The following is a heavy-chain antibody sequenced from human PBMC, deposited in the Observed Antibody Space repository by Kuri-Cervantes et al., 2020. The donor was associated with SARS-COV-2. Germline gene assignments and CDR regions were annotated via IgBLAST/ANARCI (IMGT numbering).Heavy chain of an antibody. J-gene: IGHJ6*02. CDR3: ARVPPETQFLYYYYYGMDV. CDR2: ISYDGSNK. CDR1: GFTFSSYG. Sequence: GGSLRLSCAASGFTFSSYGMHWVRQAPGKGLEWVAVISYDGSNKYYGDSVKSRFTISRDNSRNTLYLQMNSLGAEDTAVYYCARVPPETQFLYYYYYGMDVWGQGTTVTVSS. V-gene: IGHV3-30*03.